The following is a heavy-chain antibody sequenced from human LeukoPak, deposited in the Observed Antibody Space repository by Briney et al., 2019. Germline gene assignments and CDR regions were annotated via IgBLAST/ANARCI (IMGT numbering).Heavy chain of an antibody. V-gene: IGHV3-23*01. CDR1: GFTFRSHA. Sequence: GGSLRHSCVGSGFTFRSHAMSWVRQAPEKGLEFVSGIYENGGTTYYAGSVKGRFTISRDNSKNTLYLQMNSLRAVDTAVYYCAGYRTTVTPLGYWGQGTLVTVSS. CDR2: IYENGGTT. CDR3: AGYRTTVTPLGY. J-gene: IGHJ4*02. D-gene: IGHD4-17*01.